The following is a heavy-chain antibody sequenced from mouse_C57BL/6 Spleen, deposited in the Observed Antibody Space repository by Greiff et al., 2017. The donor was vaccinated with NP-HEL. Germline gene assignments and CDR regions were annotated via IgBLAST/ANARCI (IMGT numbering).Heavy chain of an antibody. CDR1: GYSITSGYS. CDR3: AREDPHYGRFYY. J-gene: IGHJ2*01. CDR2: ISYDGSN. V-gene: IGHV3-6*01. D-gene: IGHD1-1*02. Sequence: EVQLQQSGPGLVKPSQSLSLTCSVTGYSITSGYSWNWIRQFPGTKLEWMGYISYDGSNNYNPSLKNRISITRNTSKNQFFLKLNSVTTEDTATYYCAREDPHYGRFYYWGQVTTLTVSS.